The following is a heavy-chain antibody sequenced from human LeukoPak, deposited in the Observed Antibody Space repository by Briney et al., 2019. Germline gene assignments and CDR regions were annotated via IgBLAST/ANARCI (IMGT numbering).Heavy chain of an antibody. D-gene: IGHD3-22*01. CDR2: IYHSGST. Sequence: PSETLSLTCTVSGGSISSDYYWGWIRQTPGKGLEWIGSIYHSGSTYYNPSLKSRVTISIDTSKNQFSLKLSSVTAADTAVYYCAGKYYYDSSGYFYVDYWGQGTLVTVSS. V-gene: IGHV4-38-2*02. CDR1: GGSISSDYY. J-gene: IGHJ4*02. CDR3: AGKYYYDSSGYFYVDY.